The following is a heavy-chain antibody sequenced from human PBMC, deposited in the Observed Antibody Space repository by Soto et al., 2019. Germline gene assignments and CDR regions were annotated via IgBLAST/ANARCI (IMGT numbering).Heavy chain of an antibody. CDR2: INPNSGGT. D-gene: IGHD4-17*01. CDR3: ARARGDYDESDY. J-gene: IGHJ4*02. Sequence: ASVKVSCKASGYTFTGYYMHWVRQAPGQGLEWMGWINPNSGGTNYAQKFQGGVTMTRDTSISTAYMELSRLRSDDTAVYYCARARGDYDESDYWGQGTLVTVSS. CDR1: GYTFTGYY. V-gene: IGHV1-2*02.